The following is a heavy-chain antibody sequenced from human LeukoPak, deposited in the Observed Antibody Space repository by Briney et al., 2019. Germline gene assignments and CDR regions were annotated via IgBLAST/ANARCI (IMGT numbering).Heavy chain of an antibody. J-gene: IGHJ4*02. CDR3: ARGFLRYFDWLLRY. D-gene: IGHD3-9*01. V-gene: IGHV3-11*01. Sequence: PGGSLRPSCAASGFTFSDYYMSWIRQAPGKGLEWVSYISSSGSTIYYADSVKGRFTISRDNAKNSLYLQMNSLRAEDTAVYYCARGFLRYFDWLLRYWGQGTLVTVSS. CDR2: ISSSGSTI. CDR1: GFTFSDYY.